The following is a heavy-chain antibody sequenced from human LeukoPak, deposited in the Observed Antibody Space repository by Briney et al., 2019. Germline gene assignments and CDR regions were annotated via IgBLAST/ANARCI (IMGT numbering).Heavy chain of an antibody. CDR2: ISTYSGNT. V-gene: IGHV1-18*01. J-gene: IGHJ4*02. D-gene: IGHD2-2*01. CDR1: GYTFTNYG. CDR3: ARAHCSSTTCYFDY. Sequence: GASVNVSCKASGYTFTNYGIIWVRQAPGQGLEWMGWISTYSGNTNYAQKLQGRVTMTTDTSESRVYMEVRSVRYDDTGVYVCARAHCSSTTCYFDYWGQGTLVTVAS.